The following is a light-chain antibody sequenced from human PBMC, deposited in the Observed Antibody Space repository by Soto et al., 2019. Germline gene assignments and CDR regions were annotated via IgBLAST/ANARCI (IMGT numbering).Light chain of an antibody. J-gene: IGLJ7*01. Sequence: QSVLTQPVSVSGSPGQSITISCTGNSSDVGYYKPVSWYQQHPGKAPKVLIYEVYKRPSGVSNRFSGSKSGNTASLTISGLQAEDEADYYCCSYGGVRGIVSGGGTQLTVL. CDR1: SSDVGYYKP. CDR3: CSYGGVRGIV. V-gene: IGLV2-23*02. CDR2: EVY.